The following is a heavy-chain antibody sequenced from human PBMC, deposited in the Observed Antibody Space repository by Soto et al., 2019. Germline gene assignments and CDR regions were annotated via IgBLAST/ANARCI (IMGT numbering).Heavy chain of an antibody. CDR1: GFSLTTSGVG. CDR2: IYWDDDK. V-gene: IGHV2-5*02. Sequence: QITLNESGPTVVKPTETLTLTCTFSGFSLTTSGVGVGWVRQSPGKAPEWLAFIYWDDDKRYSTSLKSRLTINKDNSKNQVVLTMANVDTADTATYYCAHRVLRAVFGLVTTTAIYFDFWGQGTPVVVSS. J-gene: IGHJ4*02. D-gene: IGHD3-3*01. CDR3: AHRVLRAVFGLVTTTAIYFDF.